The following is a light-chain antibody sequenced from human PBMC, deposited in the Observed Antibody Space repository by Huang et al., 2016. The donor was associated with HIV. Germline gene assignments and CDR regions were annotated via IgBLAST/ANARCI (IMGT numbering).Light chain of an antibody. Sequence: DIQMTQSPSSLSASVGDRVTITCRASQSISSHLNWYQQKPGRAPKLLILSASSLQSGVPSRFSGSGSGTDFTLIISSLQPEDFATYYCQQSFSTPYTFGQGTKLEIK. CDR2: SAS. J-gene: IGKJ2*01. V-gene: IGKV1-39*01. CDR3: QQSFSTPYT. CDR1: QSISSH.